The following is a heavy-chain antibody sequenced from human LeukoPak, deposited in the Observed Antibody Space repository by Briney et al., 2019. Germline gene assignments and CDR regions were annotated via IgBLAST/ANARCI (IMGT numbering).Heavy chain of an antibody. Sequence: SVKVSCKASGGTFSSYAISWVRQAPGQGLEWMGGIIPIFGTANYAQKFQGRVTITADESTSTAYMELSSLRSEDTAVYYCARLSGSYGARYDYWGQGTLVTVSS. CDR2: IIPIFGTA. V-gene: IGHV1-69*13. J-gene: IGHJ4*02. CDR3: ARLSGSYGARYDY. CDR1: GGTFSSYA. D-gene: IGHD1-26*01.